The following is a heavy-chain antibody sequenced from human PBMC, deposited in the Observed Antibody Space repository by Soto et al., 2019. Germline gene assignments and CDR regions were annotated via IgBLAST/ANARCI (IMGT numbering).Heavy chain of an antibody. D-gene: IGHD3-10*01. CDR3: ARDRGTPNKHNWLEP. V-gene: IGHV4-61*01. CDR2: IYYSGST. CDR1: VDSVSSATYY. J-gene: IGHJ5*02. Sequence: PSETLSLTCTVSVDSVSSATYYWSWIRQPPGKALEWIGSIYYSGSTNYNPSLRSRVIMSVDTSKNQFSLNLSSVTAAHTAVYYCARDRGTPNKHNWLEPWGQGTLVTVSS.